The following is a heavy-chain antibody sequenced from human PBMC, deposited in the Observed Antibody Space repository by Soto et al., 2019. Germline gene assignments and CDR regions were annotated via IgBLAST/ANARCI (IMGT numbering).Heavy chain of an antibody. CDR2: IDPSDSRT. J-gene: IGHJ4*02. CDR3: ARHDSNGYYFDS. Sequence: GESLKISCEASGYMFPIYHISWVRQMPGKGLEWVGKIDPSDSRTMYRPSSRARITISVDKSINTAYLEWGRLKASDTAMYYCARHDSNGYYFDSWGQRTVVTVSS. V-gene: IGHV5-10-1*01. CDR1: GYMFPIYH. D-gene: IGHD2-8*01.